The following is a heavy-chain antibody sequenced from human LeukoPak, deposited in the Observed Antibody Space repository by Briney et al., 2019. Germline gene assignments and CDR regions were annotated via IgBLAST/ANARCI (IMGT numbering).Heavy chain of an antibody. V-gene: IGHV3-43*02. D-gene: IGHD4-11*01. J-gene: IGHJ6*02. CDR2: IRGGDSRT. CDR3: AKEGPRDSNKYTFYSYGMDV. CDR1: VHPLGDLA. Sequence: GGSLRLSCAPYVHPLGDLAMHWVRQAPGKVVELDAHIRGGDSRTYYAHSMKGRFTISRDNSKISLYQQMNSLRTEEIAFYYSAKEGPRDSNKYTFYSYGMDVWGQGTTVTVSS.